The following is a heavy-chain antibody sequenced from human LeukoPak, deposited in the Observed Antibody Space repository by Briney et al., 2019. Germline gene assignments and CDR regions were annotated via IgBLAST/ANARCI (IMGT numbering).Heavy chain of an antibody. J-gene: IGHJ4*02. V-gene: IGHV3-9*01. D-gene: IGHD5-24*01. Sequence: ALRLSCAASGFTFDDYAMHWVRQAPGKGLEWVSGISWNSGSIGYADSVKGRFTISRDNAKNSLYLQMNSLRAEDTALYYCAKGFHVEMATTIDYWGQGTLVTVSS. CDR1: GFTFDDYA. CDR2: ISWNSGSI. CDR3: AKGFHVEMATTIDY.